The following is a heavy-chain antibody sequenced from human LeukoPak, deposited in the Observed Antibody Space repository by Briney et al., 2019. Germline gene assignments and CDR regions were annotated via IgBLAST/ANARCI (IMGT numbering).Heavy chain of an antibody. D-gene: IGHD3-10*01. Sequence: PSETLSLTCAVYGGSFSGYYWSWIRQPPGKGLEWIGEINHSGSTNYNPSLKSRVTISVDTSKNRFSLKLSSVTAADTAVYYCARDSYYYGSGSYYKKDYWGQGTLVTVSS. CDR1: GGSFSGYY. CDR3: ARDSYYYGSGSYYKKDY. J-gene: IGHJ4*02. CDR2: INHSGST. V-gene: IGHV4-34*01.